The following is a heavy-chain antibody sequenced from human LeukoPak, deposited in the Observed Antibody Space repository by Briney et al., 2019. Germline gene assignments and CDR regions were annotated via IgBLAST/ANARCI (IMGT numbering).Heavy chain of an antibody. J-gene: IGHJ4*02. V-gene: IGHV1-8*01. Sequence: ASVKVSCKASGYTFTSYDINWVRQAIGQGLEWMGWISPVSGITNYAQNFQGRVTMTWNTSISTAYMELSGLRSEDTAVYYCARGNFASGTYHNEDFWGQGTLVTVSS. CDR1: GYTFTSYD. CDR2: ISPVSGIT. CDR3: ARGNFASGTYHNEDF. D-gene: IGHD3-10*01.